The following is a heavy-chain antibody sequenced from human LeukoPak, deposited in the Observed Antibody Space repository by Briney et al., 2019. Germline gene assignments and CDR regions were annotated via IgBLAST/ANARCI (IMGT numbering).Heavy chain of an antibody. Sequence: GGSLRLSCAASGFTFSGSALHWVRQAPGKGLEWVSVIYSGGSTYYADSVKGRFTISRDNSKNTLYLQMNSLRAEDTAVYYCALEGYYGSGFPKDSTYVFGYWGQGTLVTVSS. CDR2: IYSGGST. V-gene: IGHV3-53*01. CDR3: ALEGYYGSGFPKDSTYVFGY. CDR1: GFTFSGSA. D-gene: IGHD3-10*01. J-gene: IGHJ4*02.